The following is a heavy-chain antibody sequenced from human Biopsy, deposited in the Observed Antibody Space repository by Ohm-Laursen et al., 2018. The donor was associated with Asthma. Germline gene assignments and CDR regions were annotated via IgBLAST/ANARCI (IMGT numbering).Heavy chain of an antibody. CDR1: GDAMSTSGSY. CDR2: IYYSGRT. CDR3: ARAVSSSSYWYFDL. J-gene: IGHJ2*01. V-gene: IGHV4-39*02. D-gene: IGHD6-6*01. Sequence: SDTLSLTCIVSGDAMSTSGSYWGWIRQSPGKGLEWIGSIYYSGRTYYNPSLESRVTISAETSKNHFSLKVTSVTAADTAVYYCARAVSSSSYWYFDLWGRGDLVTVSS.